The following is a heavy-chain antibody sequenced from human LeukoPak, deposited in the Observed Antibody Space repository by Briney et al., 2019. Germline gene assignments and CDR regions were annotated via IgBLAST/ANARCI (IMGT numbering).Heavy chain of an antibody. D-gene: IGHD3-22*01. J-gene: IGHJ4*02. Sequence: PGGSLRLSCAASGFTFSSYSFNWVRQAPGKGLEWVSSVNTVSSYIYYADSVRGRFTISRDNADNSVYLQMNGLRAEDTAVYYCARLRRNSDKSGYYYYYDDWGQGTLVTVSS. CDR1: GFTFSSYS. CDR3: ARLRRNSDKSGYYYYYDD. CDR2: VNTVSSYI. V-gene: IGHV3-21*01.